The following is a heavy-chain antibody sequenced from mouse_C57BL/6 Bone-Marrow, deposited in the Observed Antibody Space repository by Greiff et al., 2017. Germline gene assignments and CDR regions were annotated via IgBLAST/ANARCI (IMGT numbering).Heavy chain of an antibody. J-gene: IGHJ1*03. CDR1: GFTFSDYY. Sequence: EVQLVESGGGLVQPGGSLKLSCAASGFTFSDYYMYWVRQTPEKRLEWVAYISNGGGSTYYPDTVKGRFTISRDNAKNTLYLQMSRLKSEDTAMYYCARPKIYDGYYVDWYFDVWGTGTTVTVSS. D-gene: IGHD2-3*01. CDR2: ISNGGGST. CDR3: ARPKIYDGYYVDWYFDV. V-gene: IGHV5-12*01.